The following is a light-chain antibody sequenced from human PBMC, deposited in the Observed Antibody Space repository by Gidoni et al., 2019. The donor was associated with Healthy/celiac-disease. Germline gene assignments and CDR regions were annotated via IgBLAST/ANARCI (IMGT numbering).Light chain of an antibody. J-gene: IGKJ3*01. V-gene: IGKV1-33*01. Sequence: DLQMTQSPSSLSASVGDRVTITCQASQDISNYLNWYQQKPGKAPKLQIYDASNLETGVPSRFSGSGSGTDFTFTISSLQPEDIATYYCQQYDNLPFTFXPXTKVDIK. CDR1: QDISNY. CDR2: DAS. CDR3: QQYDNLPFT.